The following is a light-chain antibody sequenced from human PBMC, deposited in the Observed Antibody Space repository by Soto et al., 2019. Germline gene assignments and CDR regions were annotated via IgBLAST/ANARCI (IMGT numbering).Light chain of an antibody. CDR3: MQDAHWSWT. Sequence: EIVLTRGPGVLTLSPGARATLSCRAGQSVDTTYLAWYQLKPGHAPRSIIFGASGRASGIPDRFSGSGSGTDFTLNISRVEAEDVAVYYCMQDAHWSWTFGQGTKVDIK. V-gene: IGKV3-20*01. J-gene: IGKJ1*01. CDR1: QSVDTTY. CDR2: GAS.